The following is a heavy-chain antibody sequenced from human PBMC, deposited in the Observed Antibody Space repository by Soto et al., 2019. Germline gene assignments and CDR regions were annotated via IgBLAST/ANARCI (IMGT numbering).Heavy chain of an antibody. Sequence: LRLSCAASGFTFSGSAMHWVRQASGKGLEWVGRIRSKANSYATAYAASVKGRFTISRDDSKNTAYLQMNSLKTEDTAVYYCTRPLVELRRGYYYYGMDVWGQGTTVTVSS. CDR1: GFTFSGSA. V-gene: IGHV3-73*01. D-gene: IGHD1-7*01. CDR2: IRSKANSYAT. CDR3: TRPLVELRRGYYYYGMDV. J-gene: IGHJ6*02.